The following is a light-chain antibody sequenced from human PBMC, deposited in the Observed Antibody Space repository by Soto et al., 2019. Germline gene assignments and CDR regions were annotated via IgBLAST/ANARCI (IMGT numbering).Light chain of an antibody. J-gene: IGKJ1*01. V-gene: IGKV3D-20*02. CDR2: DTS. Sequence: EIALTQSPGTLSLSPGERATLSCRASQSVSSSYLAWYQQKPGQAPRLLIYDTSNRATGIPARFSGSGSGTDFTLTISSLGTEDFAVYYCQQRSDWPPTFGQGTKVDIK. CDR1: QSVSSSY. CDR3: QQRSDWPPT.